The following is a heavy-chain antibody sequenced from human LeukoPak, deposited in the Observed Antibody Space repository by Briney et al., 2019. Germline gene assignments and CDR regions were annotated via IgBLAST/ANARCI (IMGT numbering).Heavy chain of an antibody. CDR2: TNPHTGAA. J-gene: IGHJ4*02. Sequence: GASVKVSCKVSGYTFTENYIHWVRQTPGRGLEWMGLTNPHTGAANYTQNFQGRVTLTRDTSSSTAYMHLSSLRSDDTAVYYCARGKSGYSPWGQGAPVTVSS. CDR3: ARGKSGYSP. CDR1: GYTFTENY. D-gene: IGHD3-22*01. V-gene: IGHV1-2*02.